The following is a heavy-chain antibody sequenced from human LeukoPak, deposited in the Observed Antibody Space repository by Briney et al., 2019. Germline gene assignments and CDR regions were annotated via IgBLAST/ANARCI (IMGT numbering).Heavy chain of an antibody. D-gene: IGHD3-10*01. V-gene: IGHV4-39*01. CDR1: GGSISSSSYY. Sequence: PSETLSLTCTVSGGSISSSSYYWGWIRQPPGKGLEWIGSIYYSGSTYYNPSLKSRVTISVDTSKNQFSLKLSSVTAADTAVYYCARSPITMVRGVNWFDPWGQGTLVTVSS. CDR3: ARSPITMVRGVNWFDP. J-gene: IGHJ5*02. CDR2: IYYSGST.